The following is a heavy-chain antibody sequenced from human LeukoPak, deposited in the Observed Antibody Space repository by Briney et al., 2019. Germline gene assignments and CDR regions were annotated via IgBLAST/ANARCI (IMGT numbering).Heavy chain of an antibody. Sequence: PGGSLRLSCAASGFTFSGFYMTWIRQAPGKGLELLSYISGSAHDVNYIDSVRGRFTISRDNAKNSLYLHMNSLTVEDTAVYYCSRDPRHNDYWGQGTLVTVSS. CDR2: ISGSAHDV. J-gene: IGHJ4*02. V-gene: IGHV3-11*01. CDR1: GFTFSGFY. CDR3: SRDPRHNDY.